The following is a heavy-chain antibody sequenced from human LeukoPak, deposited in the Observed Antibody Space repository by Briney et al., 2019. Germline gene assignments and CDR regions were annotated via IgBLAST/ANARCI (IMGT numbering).Heavy chain of an antibody. J-gene: IGHJ6*03. Sequence: SETLSLTCTVSGGSISSYYWSWIRQPPGKGLEWIGYIYYSGSTNYNPSLKSRVTISVDTSKNQFSLKLSSVTAADTAVYYCAREKTPCSSTSCYTYYYYYYMDVWGKGTTVTVSS. CDR2: IYYSGST. CDR1: GGSISSYY. D-gene: IGHD2-2*02. V-gene: IGHV4-59*12. CDR3: AREKTPCSSTSCYTYYYYYYMDV.